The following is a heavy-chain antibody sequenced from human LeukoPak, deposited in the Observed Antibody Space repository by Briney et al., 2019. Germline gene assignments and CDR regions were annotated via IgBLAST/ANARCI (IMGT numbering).Heavy chain of an antibody. V-gene: IGHV3-30*02. CDR1: GFIFSSFG. CDR3: VRGLISAAGTFDY. CDR2: IHYDGSSV. J-gene: IGHJ4*02. D-gene: IGHD6-13*01. Sequence: PGGSLRLSCAASGFIFSSFGMHWVRQAPGKGLEWAAFIHYDGSSVHYADSVKGRFTISRDNSKNTLYPQMNSLRAEDTAVYYCVRGLISAAGTFDYWGQGTLVTVSS.